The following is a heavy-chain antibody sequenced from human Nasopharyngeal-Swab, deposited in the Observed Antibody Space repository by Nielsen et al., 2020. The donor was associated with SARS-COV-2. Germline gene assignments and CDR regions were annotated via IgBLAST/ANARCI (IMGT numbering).Heavy chain of an antibody. V-gene: IGHV1-69*13. D-gene: IGHD5-18*01. Sequence: SVKVSCKASGGTFSSYAISWVRQAPGQGLEWMGGIIPIFGTANYAQKFQGRVTITADESTSTAYMELSNLRSEDTAVYYCARVTATAEGYYYGMDVWGQGTTVTVSS. J-gene: IGHJ6*02. CDR1: GGTFSSYA. CDR3: ARVTATAEGYYYGMDV. CDR2: IIPIFGTA.